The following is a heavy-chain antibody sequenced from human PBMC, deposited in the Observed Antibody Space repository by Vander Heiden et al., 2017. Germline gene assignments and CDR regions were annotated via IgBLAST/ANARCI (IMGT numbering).Heavy chain of an antibody. D-gene: IGHD6-13*01. CDR3: AREAPNSNYFDY. CDR1: GGSISSYY. J-gene: IGHJ4*02. V-gene: IGHV4-59*01. CDR2: IYYSGST. Sequence: QVQLQASGPGLVQPSETLSLTCPVSGGSISSYYWSWIRQPPGKGLEWIGYIYYSGSTNYNPSLKSRVTISVDTSKNQFSLKLSSVTAADTAVYYCAREAPNSNYFDYWGQGTLVTVSS.